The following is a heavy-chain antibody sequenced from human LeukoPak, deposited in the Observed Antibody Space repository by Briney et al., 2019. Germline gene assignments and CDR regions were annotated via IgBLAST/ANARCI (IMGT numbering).Heavy chain of an antibody. CDR3: AKDAQRGYSYGYIDS. J-gene: IGHJ4*02. V-gene: IGHV3-23*01. CDR1: GFTFSSHV. Sequence: GGSLRLSCATSGFTFSSHVMSWVRQAPGKGLEWVSTMSSGGDFVYYGGAVKGRFTASRDNSKNTLYLQMNSLRAEDTAVYFCAKDAQRGYSYGYIDSWGQGTLVTVSS. D-gene: IGHD5-18*01. CDR2: MSSGGDFV.